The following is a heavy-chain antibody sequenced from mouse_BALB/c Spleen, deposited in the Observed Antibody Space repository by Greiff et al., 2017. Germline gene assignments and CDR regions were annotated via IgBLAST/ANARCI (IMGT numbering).Heavy chain of an antibody. V-gene: IGHV14-3*02. CDR1: GFNIKDTY. Sequence: EVQLQQSGAELVKPGASVKLSCTASGFNIKDTYMHWVKQSPEQGLEWIGRIDPANGNTKYDPKFQGKATITADTSSNTAYLQLSSLTSEDTAVYYCAPYGSSYYAMDYWGQGTSVTVSS. D-gene: IGHD1-1*01. CDR3: APYGSSYYAMDY. CDR2: IDPANGNT. J-gene: IGHJ4*01.